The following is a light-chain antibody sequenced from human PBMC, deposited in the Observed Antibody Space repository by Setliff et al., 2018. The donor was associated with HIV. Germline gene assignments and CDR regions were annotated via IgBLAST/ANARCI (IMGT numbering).Light chain of an antibody. CDR2: EVT. CDR1: SSDVGSYNF. CDR3: CSHAVSDSFDV. J-gene: IGLJ1*01. V-gene: IGLV2-23*02. Sequence: ALTQPASVSGYPGQSITISYTGNSSDVGSYNFVSWYQQHPDSAPKLIIYEVTKRPSGISHRFSAYKSDHTASLTISVLQPDDEADYSCCSHAVSDSFDVFGSGTKVTVL.